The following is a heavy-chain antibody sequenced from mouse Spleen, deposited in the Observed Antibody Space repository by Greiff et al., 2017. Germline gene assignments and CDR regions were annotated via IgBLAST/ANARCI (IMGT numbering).Heavy chain of an antibody. CDR3: ARLRARGGFAY. CDR2: ISSGGSYT. J-gene: IGHJ3*01. CDR1: GFTFSSYA. Sequence: EVQLVESGGGLVKPGGSLKLSCAASGFTFSSYAMSWVRQTPEKRLEWVATISSGGSYTYYPDSVKGRFTISRDNAKNTLYLQMSSLRSEDTAMYYCARLRARGGFAYWGQGTLVTVSA. V-gene: IGHV5-9-3*01. D-gene: IGHD3-1*01.